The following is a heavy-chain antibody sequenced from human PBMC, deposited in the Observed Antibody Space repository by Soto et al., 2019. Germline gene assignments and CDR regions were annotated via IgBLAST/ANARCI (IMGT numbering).Heavy chain of an antibody. J-gene: IGHJ4*02. D-gene: IGHD3-16*01. CDR1: GGSISSGDYY. CDR3: ARVAITFGGDPNYFDY. V-gene: IGHV4-30-4*01. CDR2: IYYSGST. Sequence: SETLSLTCTVSGGSISSGDYYWSWIRQPPGKGLEWIGYIYYSGSTYYNPSLKSRVTISVDTSKNQFSLKLSSVTAADTAVYYCARVAITFGGDPNYFDYWGQGTLVTVSS.